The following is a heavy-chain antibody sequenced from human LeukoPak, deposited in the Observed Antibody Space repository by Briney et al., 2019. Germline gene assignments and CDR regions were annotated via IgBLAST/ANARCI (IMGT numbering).Heavy chain of an antibody. D-gene: IGHD2-2*01. J-gene: IGHJ6*03. CDR2: ISSSSSTI. CDR3: ARMSIVVVPAANDYYYYMDF. Sequence: GGSLRLSCAASGFTFSSYSMDWVRQAPGKGLEWVSYISSSSSTIYYADSVKGRFTISRDNAKNSLYLQMNSLRAEDTAVYYCARMSIVVVPAANDYYYYMDFWGKGTTVTVSS. V-gene: IGHV3-48*01. CDR1: GFTFSSYS.